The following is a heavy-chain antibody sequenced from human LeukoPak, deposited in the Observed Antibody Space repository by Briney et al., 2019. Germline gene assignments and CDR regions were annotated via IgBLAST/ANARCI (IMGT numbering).Heavy chain of an antibody. D-gene: IGHD2-15*01. V-gene: IGHV3-21*01. CDR1: GFTVSSNF. J-gene: IGHJ6*02. CDR2: ISSSSSYI. Sequence: PGGSLRLSCAASGFTVSSNFMNWVRQAPGKGLEWVSSISSSSSYIYYADSVKGRFTISRDNAKNSLYLQMNNLRAEDTAVYYCARSLSVVPAAKYCSGGSCYSHYYYGMDVWGQGTTVTVSS. CDR3: ARSLSVVPAAKYCSGGSCYSHYYYGMDV.